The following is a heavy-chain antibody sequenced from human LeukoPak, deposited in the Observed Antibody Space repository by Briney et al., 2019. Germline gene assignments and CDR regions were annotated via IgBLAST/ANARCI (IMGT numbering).Heavy chain of an antibody. CDR1: GFTFSTYA. CDR3: AKDQGGSYYDFWSGYWHFDY. V-gene: IGHV3-23*01. D-gene: IGHD3-3*01. J-gene: IGHJ4*02. Sequence: GGSLRLSCAASGFTFSTYAVNWVRQAPGKGLEWVSAITGSGGATYYADSVKGRFTISRDNSKNTLYLQMNSLRAEDTAIYYCAKDQGGSYYDFWSGYWHFDYWGQGTLVTVSS. CDR2: ITGSGGAT.